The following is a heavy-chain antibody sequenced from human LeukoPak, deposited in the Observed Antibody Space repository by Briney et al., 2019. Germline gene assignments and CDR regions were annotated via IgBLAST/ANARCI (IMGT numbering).Heavy chain of an antibody. CDR1: GGSFSGYY. D-gene: IGHD1-26*01. V-gene: IGHV4-34*01. J-gene: IGHJ4*02. CDR3: AVYSENYVLPHFDF. Sequence: SETLSLTCAVYGGSFSGYYWSWIRQPPGKGLEWIGEINHSGSTNYNPSLKSRVTISVDTSKNQFSLKLISVTAADTAVYYCAVYSENYVLPHFDFWGQGTLVTVSS. CDR2: INHSGST.